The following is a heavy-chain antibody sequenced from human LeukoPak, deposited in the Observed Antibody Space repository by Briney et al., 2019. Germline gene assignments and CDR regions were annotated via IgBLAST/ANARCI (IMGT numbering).Heavy chain of an antibody. D-gene: IGHD6-19*01. CDR2: IYPGDSDT. CDR1: GYRFSSSS. Sequence: GKSLNTSASSPGYRFSSSSIACLRQMPRKGLEWMGIIYPGDSDTRYSPAFQGQVTISADKSISIAYLQWSSLKASDPPMYYCARRSGSGCSPFDDRGQGPLVTVAS. V-gene: IGHV5-51*01. J-gene: IGHJ4*02. CDR3: ARRSGSGCSPFDD.